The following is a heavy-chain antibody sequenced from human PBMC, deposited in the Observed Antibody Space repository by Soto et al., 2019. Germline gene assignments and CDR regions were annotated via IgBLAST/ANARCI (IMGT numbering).Heavy chain of an antibody. J-gene: IGHJ6*02. CDR1: GVPISTDDYY. CDR3: ARGGDTAMEYYYYYYGMDV. V-gene: IGHV4-30-4*01. Sequence: LSLTCTVSGVPISTDDYYWTWIRQPPGKGLEWIGYIYYSGSTYYNPSLKSRVTISVDTSKNQFSLKLSSVTAADTAVYYCARGGDTAMEYYYYYYGMDVWGQGTTVTVSS. CDR2: IYYSGST. D-gene: IGHD5-18*01.